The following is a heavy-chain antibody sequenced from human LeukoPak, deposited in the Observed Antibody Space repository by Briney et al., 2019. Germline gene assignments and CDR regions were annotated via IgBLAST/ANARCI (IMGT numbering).Heavy chain of an antibody. Sequence: GGSLRLSCAASGFTFSSYSMNWVRQAPGKGLVWVSRINSDGSSTSYADSVKGRFTISRDNAKNTLYLQMNSLRAEDTAVYYCARFAGDEYSSPYGMDVWGQGTTVTVSS. V-gene: IGHV3-74*01. CDR2: INSDGSST. CDR1: GFTFSSYS. CDR3: ARFAGDEYSSPYGMDV. D-gene: IGHD6-6*01. J-gene: IGHJ6*02.